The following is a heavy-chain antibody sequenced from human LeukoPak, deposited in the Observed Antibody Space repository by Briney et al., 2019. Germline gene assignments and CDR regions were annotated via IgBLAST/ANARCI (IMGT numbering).Heavy chain of an antibody. Sequence: GGSLRLXCAASGFTFDDYGMSWVRQAPGKGLEWVCGINWNGGSTGYADSVQGRFTISRDKAKSSLYLQMNSLRAEDTALYYCARAHGDYVADNWFDPWGQGTLVTVSS. CDR1: GFTFDDYG. D-gene: IGHD4-17*01. CDR2: INWNGGST. V-gene: IGHV3-20*04. CDR3: ARAHGDYVADNWFDP. J-gene: IGHJ5*02.